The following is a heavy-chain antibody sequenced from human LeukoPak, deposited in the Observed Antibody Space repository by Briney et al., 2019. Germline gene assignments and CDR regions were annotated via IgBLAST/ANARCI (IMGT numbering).Heavy chain of an antibody. Sequence: GGSLRLSCAASGFIFSSYAMSWVRQAPGKGLEWVSAISGSGGSTYYADSVKGRFTISRDNSKNTLYLRMNSLRAEDTAVYYCAKDRGSSIAAADSLLFDYWGQGTLVTVSS. CDR2: ISGSGGST. CDR1: GFIFSSYA. J-gene: IGHJ4*02. D-gene: IGHD6-13*01. CDR3: AKDRGSSIAAADSLLFDY. V-gene: IGHV3-23*01.